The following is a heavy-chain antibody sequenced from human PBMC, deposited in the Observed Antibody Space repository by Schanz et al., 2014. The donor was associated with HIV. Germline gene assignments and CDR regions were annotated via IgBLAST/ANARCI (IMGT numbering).Heavy chain of an antibody. V-gene: IGHV1-2*02. Sequence: QVQLVQSGAAVKKPGASVKVSCKASGYTFTGYYMHWVRQAPGQGLEWMGWINPNSGGTNYAQKFQGRVTMTRDTKNSTAYMEMSRLRDDDTAVYYCASDLSVYSSSSSVWGQGTTVTVSS. CDR3: ASDLSVYSSSSSV. CDR1: GYTFTGYY. D-gene: IGHD6-13*01. J-gene: IGHJ6*02. CDR2: INPNSGGT.